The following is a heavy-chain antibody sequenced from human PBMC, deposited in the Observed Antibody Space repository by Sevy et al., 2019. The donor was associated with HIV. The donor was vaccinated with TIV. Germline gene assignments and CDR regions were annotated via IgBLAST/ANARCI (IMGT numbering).Heavy chain of an antibody. D-gene: IGHD1-26*01. CDR1: GFIFSNFA. J-gene: IGHJ1*01. Sequence: GGSLRLSCAVSGFIFSNFAMHWDRQAPGKGLEWVAVTSYDGSHKYYADSVKGRFTVSRDNSRNILSLEMNNLRRDDTAVYYCARGENDDEFFQYWGQGTLVTVSS. V-gene: IGHV3-30*04. CDR3: ARGENDDEFFQY. CDR2: TSYDGSHK.